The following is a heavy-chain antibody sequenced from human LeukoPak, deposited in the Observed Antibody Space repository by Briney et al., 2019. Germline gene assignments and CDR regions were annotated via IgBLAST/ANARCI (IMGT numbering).Heavy chain of an antibody. V-gene: IGHV6-1*01. CDR1: GDSVSSTNAT. Sequence: SQTLSLTCAISGDSVSSTNATWNWIRQSPSRGLEWLGRTYYRSKWYSDYAVSVRGRITINPDTSKYQFSLQVNSVTPEDTAVYYCARSRSPSIGSSYYYYVDVWDKGTTVTVSS. D-gene: IGHD3-10*01. CDR3: ARSRSPSIGSSYYYYVDV. CDR2: TYYRSKWYS. J-gene: IGHJ6*03.